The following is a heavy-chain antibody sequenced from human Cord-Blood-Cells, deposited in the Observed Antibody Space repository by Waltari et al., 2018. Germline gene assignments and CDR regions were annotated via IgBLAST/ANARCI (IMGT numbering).Heavy chain of an antibody. V-gene: IGHV1-2*02. CDR3: ARTSGVRDAFDI. CDR2: INHNSGGT. D-gene: IGHD3-10*01. J-gene: IGHJ3*02. Sequence: QVQLVQSGAEVKKPGASVKVSCKASGYTFTGYYMHWVRQAPGQGLEWMGWINHNSGGTNYAQKFQGRVTMTRDTSISTAYMELSRLRSDDTAVYYCARTSGVRDAFDIWGQGTMVTVSS. CDR1: GYTFTGYY.